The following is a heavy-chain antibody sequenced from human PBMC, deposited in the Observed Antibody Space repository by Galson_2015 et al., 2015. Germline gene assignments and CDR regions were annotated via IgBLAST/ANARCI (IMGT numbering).Heavy chain of an antibody. CDR2: IYHSGST. CDR1: GGSISSSSYY. D-gene: IGHD4-17*01. Sequence: ETLSLTCTVSGGSISSSSYYWGWIRQPPGKGLEWIGSIYHSGSTYYNPSLKSRVTISVDTSKNQFSLKLSSVTAADTAVYYCARHRMTGTTVTDFDYWGQGTLVTVSS. J-gene: IGHJ4*02. CDR3: ARHRMTGTTVTDFDY. V-gene: IGHV4-39*01.